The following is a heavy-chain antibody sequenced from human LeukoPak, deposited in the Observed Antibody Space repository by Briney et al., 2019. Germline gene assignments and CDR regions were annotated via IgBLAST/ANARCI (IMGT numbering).Heavy chain of an antibody. CDR1: GFTFSSYS. CDR2: IYSGGTT. J-gene: IGHJ4*02. Sequence: GGSLRLSCAASGFTFSSYSMNWVRQAPGQGLEWVSVIYSGGTTYYADSVKGRFTISRDNSKNTLYLQMNSLRAEDTAVYYCAKFHSGSYGGYFDYWGQGTLVTVSS. CDR3: AKFHSGSYGGYFDY. D-gene: IGHD3-10*01. V-gene: IGHV3-53*01.